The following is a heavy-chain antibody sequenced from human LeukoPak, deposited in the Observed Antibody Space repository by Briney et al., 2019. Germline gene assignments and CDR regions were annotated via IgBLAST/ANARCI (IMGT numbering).Heavy chain of an antibody. CDR3: AKDRLFGSGLNGPHYYYGMDV. V-gene: IGHV3-30*18. CDR1: DFSFSNYG. Sequence: GNSLRLSCAASDFSFSNYGMHWVRQAPSKGLEWVAVILYDGNNKHYAESVKGRFTISRDNSNNMLYLQMNSLRPEDTAVYYCAKDRLFGSGLNGPHYYYGMDVWGQGTTVTVSS. CDR2: ILYDGNNK. D-gene: IGHD1-26*01. J-gene: IGHJ6*02.